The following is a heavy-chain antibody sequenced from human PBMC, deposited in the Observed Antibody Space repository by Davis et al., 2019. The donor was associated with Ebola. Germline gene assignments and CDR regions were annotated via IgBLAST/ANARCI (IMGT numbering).Heavy chain of an antibody. J-gene: IGHJ4*02. CDR2: ISGSGGST. V-gene: IGHV3-23*01. D-gene: IGHD4-17*01. CDR3: AKQAYGDYYFDY. CDR1: GFTFSSYA. Sequence: GESLKISCAASGFTFSSYAMHWVRQAPGKGLEWVSAISGSGGSTYYADSVKGRFTISRDNAKNSLYLQMNSLRAEDTAVYYCAKQAYGDYYFDYWGQGTLVTVSS.